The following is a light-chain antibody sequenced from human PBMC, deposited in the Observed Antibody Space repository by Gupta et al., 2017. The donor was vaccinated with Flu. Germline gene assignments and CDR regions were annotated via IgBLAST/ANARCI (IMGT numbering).Light chain of an antibody. CDR3: RQVLEAPYT. CDR2: LGS. J-gene: IGKJ2*01. CDR1: QSLLHSNGYNY. Sequence: VTPGEPASISCRSTQSLLHSNGYNYLGWYLQKPGQSPQLLIYLGSNRASRVPDKFSGSGSGTDFTLRISRVESEDVGVYYCRQVLEAPYTFGQGTQLEIK. V-gene: IGKV2-28*01.